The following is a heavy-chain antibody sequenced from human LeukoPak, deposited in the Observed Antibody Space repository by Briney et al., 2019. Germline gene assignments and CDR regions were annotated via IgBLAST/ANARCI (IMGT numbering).Heavy chain of an antibody. V-gene: IGHV3-30*18. Sequence: GGSLRLSCAASGFTLSSYGMHWVRQAPGKGLEWVAVISYDGSNTHYADSVKGRFTISRDNSKNTLDLQMNGLRGEDTAVYYCAKRTAGASGWYSLDSWGQGTLVTVSS. J-gene: IGHJ4*02. CDR2: ISYDGSNT. D-gene: IGHD6-19*01. CDR3: AKRTAGASGWYSLDS. CDR1: GFTLSSYG.